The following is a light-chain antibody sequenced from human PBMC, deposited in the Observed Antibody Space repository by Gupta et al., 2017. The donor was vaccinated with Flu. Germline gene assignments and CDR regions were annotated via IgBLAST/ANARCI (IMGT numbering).Light chain of an antibody. J-gene: IGLJ3*02. Sequence: QSALTQPRSVSGSPGPSVTISCTGTSSDGGGYNYVSWYQQPPGKAPNLMIYDVSKRPSGVPDRFSGSKSGNTASLTISGLQAEDEADYYCCSYAGSYTYWVFGGGTKLTVL. V-gene: IGLV2-11*01. CDR3: CSYAGSYTYWV. CDR1: SSDGGGYNY. CDR2: DVS.